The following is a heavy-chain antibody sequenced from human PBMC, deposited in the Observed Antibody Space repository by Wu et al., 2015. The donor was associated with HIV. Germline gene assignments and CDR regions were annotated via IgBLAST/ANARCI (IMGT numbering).Heavy chain of an antibody. D-gene: IGHD2/OR15-2a*01. CDR2: MNPRNGYI. CDR1: GYTFANYD. CDR3: ARVQFDPKYYTYFDL. Sequence: QVQLVQSGAEVKKPGASVKVSCKASGYTFANYDINWVRQATGQGLEWMGWMNPRNGYIKPAQRFQDRITMSTNNSAHTAYMELRSLTSDDTAIYFCARVQFDPKYYTYFDLWGQGTLVIVSS. J-gene: IGHJ5*01. V-gene: IGHV1-8*01.